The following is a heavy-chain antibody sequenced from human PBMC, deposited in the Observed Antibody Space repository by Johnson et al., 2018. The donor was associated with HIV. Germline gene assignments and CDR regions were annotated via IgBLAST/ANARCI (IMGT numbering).Heavy chain of an antibody. CDR1: GFTFSSYG. Sequence: QVQLVESGGGVVQPGRSLRLSCAASGFTFSSYGMHWVRQAPGKGLEWVAVISFDGSNKYYADSVKGRFTISRDNSKNTLYLQMNSLRAEDTAVYYCASIQGGIWGQGTMVTVSS. J-gene: IGHJ3*02. CDR2: ISFDGSNK. CDR3: ASIQGGI. D-gene: IGHD2-2*02. V-gene: IGHV3-30*19.